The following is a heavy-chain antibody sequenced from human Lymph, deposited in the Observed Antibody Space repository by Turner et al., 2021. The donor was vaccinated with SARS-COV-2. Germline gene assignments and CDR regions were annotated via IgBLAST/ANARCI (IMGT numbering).Heavy chain of an antibody. CDR3: ATAPAVASYFHYYYCMDV. Sequence: QVQRVQSGAEVKNPGAPVKVPCKVSGSTLTELSIHWVRQAPGKGLEWMGGFDPEDAETIYAQKFQGRVTMTDDTTTATAYLELSSLRSEDTAVYYCATAPAVASYFHYYYCMDVWGQGTTVTVSS. CDR2: FDPEDAET. D-gene: IGHD6-19*01. J-gene: IGHJ6*02. V-gene: IGHV1-24*01. CDR1: GSTLTELS.